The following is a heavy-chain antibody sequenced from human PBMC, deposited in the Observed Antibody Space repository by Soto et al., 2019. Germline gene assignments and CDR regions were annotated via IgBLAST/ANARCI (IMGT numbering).Heavy chain of an antibody. D-gene: IGHD3-22*01. J-gene: IGHJ4*02. CDR1: GYTFTSYD. CDR3: GRENPSAYGFGY. CDR2: MNPNSGNT. V-gene: IGHV1-8*01. Sequence: QVQLVQSGAEVKKPGASVKVSCKASGYTFTSYDINWVRQATGQGLEWMGWMNPNSGNTGYAQKFQGRVTMTRNTSIGTAYMELNSLRSEDTAVYYCGRENPSAYGFGYWGQGTLVTVSS.